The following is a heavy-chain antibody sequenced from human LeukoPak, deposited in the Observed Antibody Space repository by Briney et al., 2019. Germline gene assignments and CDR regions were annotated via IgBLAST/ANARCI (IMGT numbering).Heavy chain of an antibody. CDR3: ASLKMVQGVISYYYYYMDV. J-gene: IGHJ6*03. CDR2: IYYSGST. V-gene: IGHV4-59*01. D-gene: IGHD3-10*01. Sequence: SETLSLTCTVSGGSISSYYWGWIRQPPGKGLEWIGYIYYSGSTNYNPSLKSRVTISVDTSKNQFSLKLSSVTAADTAVYYCASLKMVQGVISYYYYYMDVWGKGTTVTVSS. CDR1: GGSISSYY.